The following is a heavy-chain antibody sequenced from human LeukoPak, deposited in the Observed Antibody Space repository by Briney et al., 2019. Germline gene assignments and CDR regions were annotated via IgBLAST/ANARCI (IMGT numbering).Heavy chain of an antibody. CDR3: ARTDSHDY. J-gene: IGHJ4*02. V-gene: IGHV3-48*02. D-gene: IGHD4-11*01. CDR1: GFTFSGHS. CDR2: ITSSGATM. Sequence: GGSLRLSCAASGFTFSGHSTNWVRQAPGKGLEWVSYITSSGATMYYAESVKGRFTISRDNAKNSLYLQMDSLRDEDTAIYYCARTDSHDYWGQGTLVTVSS.